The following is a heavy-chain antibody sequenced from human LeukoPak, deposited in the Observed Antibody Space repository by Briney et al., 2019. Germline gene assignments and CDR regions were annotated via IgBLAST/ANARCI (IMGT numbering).Heavy chain of an antibody. D-gene: IGHD4-11*01. CDR2: INPSGGST. CDR1: GYTFTSYY. Sequence: GASVKVSCKASGYTFTSYYMHWVRQALGQGLEWMGIINPSGGSTSYAQKFQGRVTMTRDTSTSTVYMELSSLRSEDTAVYYCARSLAYYSNYQYYFDYWGQGTLVTVSS. CDR3: ARSLAYYSNYQYYFDY. J-gene: IGHJ4*02. V-gene: IGHV1-46*01.